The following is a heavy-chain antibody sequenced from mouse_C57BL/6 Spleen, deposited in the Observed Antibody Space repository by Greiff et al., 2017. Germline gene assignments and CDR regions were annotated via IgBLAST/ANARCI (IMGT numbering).Heavy chain of an antibody. CDR1: GYTFTSYW. CDR3: AREGGAARPFPVDY. Sequence: QVQLKQPGAELVKPGASVKLSCKGSGYTFTSYWMHWVKQRPGQGLEWIGMIHPNSGSTNYNEKFKSKATLTVDKSSSTAYMQLSSLTSEDSAVYYCAREGGAARPFPVDYWGQGTTLTVSS. J-gene: IGHJ2*01. CDR2: IHPNSGST. V-gene: IGHV1-64*01.